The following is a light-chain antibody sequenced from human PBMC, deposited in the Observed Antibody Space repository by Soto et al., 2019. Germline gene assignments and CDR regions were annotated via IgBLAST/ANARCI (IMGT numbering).Light chain of an antibody. CDR1: SSNIGSNT. J-gene: IGLJ1*01. CDR2: SNN. CDR3: AAWDDSLNGQGV. V-gene: IGLV1-44*01. Sequence: QLVLTQPPSASGTPGQRVTISCSGSSSNIGSNTVNWYQQLPGTAPKLLIYSNNQRPSGVPDRFSGSKSGTSASLAISGLQSEDEADYYCAAWDDSLNGQGVFGTGTKLTVL.